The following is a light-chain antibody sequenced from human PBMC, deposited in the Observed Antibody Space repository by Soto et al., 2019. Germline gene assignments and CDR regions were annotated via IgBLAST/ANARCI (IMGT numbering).Light chain of an antibody. CDR2: GSS. Sequence: EIVLTQSPGTLSLSPGERATLSCRASQTVTGNYLAWYQQKPGQSPRLLIYGSSDRATGIPDRFSGSGSGTAVTLTISRVEPEDFAAYYCQQYGRSPPYTFGQGTRLEIK. CDR3: QQYGRSPPYT. V-gene: IGKV3-20*01. CDR1: QTVTGNY. J-gene: IGKJ2*01.